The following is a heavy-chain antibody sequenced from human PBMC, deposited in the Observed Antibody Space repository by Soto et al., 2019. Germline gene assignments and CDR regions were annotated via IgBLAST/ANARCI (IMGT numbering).Heavy chain of an antibody. D-gene: IGHD3-3*01. Sequence: ASVKVSCKASGYSFTVYHMHWVRQAPGQGLEWMGWINNDSGGTKYAQKFEGRVTMSRDTSINTAYMELNNLISDDTAVYYCAREIRSGYYKYWYFYLWG. CDR2: INNDSGGT. CDR1: GYSFTVYH. V-gene: IGHV1-2*02. CDR3: AREIRSGYYKYWYFYL. J-gene: IGHJ2*01.